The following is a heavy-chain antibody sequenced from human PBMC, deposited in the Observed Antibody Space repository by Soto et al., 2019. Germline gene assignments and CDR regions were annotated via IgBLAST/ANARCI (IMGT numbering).Heavy chain of an antibody. Sequence: PSETLSLTCAVSGGSISSGGYSWSWIRQPPGKGLEWIGYIYHSGSTYYNPSLKSRVTISVDRSKNQFSLKLSSVTAADTAVYYCASYSYGYFDYWGQRTLVTVSS. J-gene: IGHJ4*02. CDR2: IYHSGST. V-gene: IGHV4-30-2*01. D-gene: IGHD5-18*01. CDR3: ASYSYGYFDY. CDR1: GGSISSGGYS.